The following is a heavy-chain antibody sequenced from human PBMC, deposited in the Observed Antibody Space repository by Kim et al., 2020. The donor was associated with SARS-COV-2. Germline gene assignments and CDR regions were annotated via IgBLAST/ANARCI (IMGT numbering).Heavy chain of an antibody. CDR1: GFTFNNYA. CDR3: AKASSGWYYFEF. CDR2: ITSSGGST. D-gene: IGHD6-19*01. J-gene: IGHJ4*02. Sequence: GGSLRLSCAASGFTFNNYAMSWVRQAPGKGLEWVSAITSSGGSTYYADSVKGRFTISRDNSKSTLYLQVNSLRAEDTAVYYCAKASSGWYYFEFWGQGTLVTVSS. V-gene: IGHV3-23*01.